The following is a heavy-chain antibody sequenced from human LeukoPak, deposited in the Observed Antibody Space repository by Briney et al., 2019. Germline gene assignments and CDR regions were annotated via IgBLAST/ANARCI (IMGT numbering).Heavy chain of an antibody. J-gene: IGHJ4*02. V-gene: IGHV3-66*01. CDR1: GFTFSSYA. Sequence: PGGSLRLSCAASGFTFSSYAMSWVRQAPGKGLEWVSIIYSGGSTYFADSVTGRFTISRDNSKNTLYLQMNSLRAEDTAVYYCVRDTSYYYDSSGEDYWGQGTLVTVSS. D-gene: IGHD3-22*01. CDR2: IYSGGST. CDR3: VRDTSYYYDSSGEDY.